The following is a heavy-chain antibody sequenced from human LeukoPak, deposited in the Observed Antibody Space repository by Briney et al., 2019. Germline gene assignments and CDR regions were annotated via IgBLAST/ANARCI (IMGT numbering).Heavy chain of an antibody. J-gene: IGHJ4*02. CDR1: GGSIGSYY. CDR3: ARVKYSYGYSFDY. CDR2: ISYIGGT. Sequence: PSETLSLTCTVSGGSIGSYYWSWIRQPPGKGLEWIGYISYIGGTSYNPSLKSRVTISIDTSKNQFSLKLSSVTAADTAVYYCARVKYSYGYSFDYWGQGTLVTVSS. D-gene: IGHD5-18*01. V-gene: IGHV4-59*01.